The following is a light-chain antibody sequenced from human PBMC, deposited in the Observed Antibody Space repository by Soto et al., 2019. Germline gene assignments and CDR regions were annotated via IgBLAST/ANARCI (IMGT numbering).Light chain of an antibody. V-gene: IGKV1-5*01. Sequence: DIQVTQSPPTLSASVGDRVTITCRASQTISTWMAWYQQKPGKAPKLLVYDASTLQSGVASRFSGSGPGTEFTLLISGLQPDDSATYDCQHYTNTNNPWMFGQGTKVEI. CDR1: QTISTW. J-gene: IGKJ1*01. CDR3: QHYTNTNNPWM. CDR2: DAS.